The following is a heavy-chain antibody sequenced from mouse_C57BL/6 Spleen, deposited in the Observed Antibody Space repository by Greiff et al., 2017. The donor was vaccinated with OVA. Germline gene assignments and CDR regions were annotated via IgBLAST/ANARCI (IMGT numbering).Heavy chain of an antibody. J-gene: IGHJ2*01. CDR2: ISGGGGNT. V-gene: IGHV5-9*04. Sequence: EVKLVEPGGGLVKPGGSLKLSCAASGFTFSSYTMSWVRQTPEKRLEWVATISGGGGNTHYPDSVKGRFTFSRDNAKNTLYLQMSSVRSEDTALYYGARQGYDCARVYDYWGQGTTLTVSS. CDR1: GFTFSSYT. CDR3: ARQGYDCARVYDY. D-gene: IGHD2-4*01.